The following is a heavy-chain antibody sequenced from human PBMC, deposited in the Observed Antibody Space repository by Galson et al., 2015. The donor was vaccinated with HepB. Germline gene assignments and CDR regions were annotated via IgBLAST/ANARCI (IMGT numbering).Heavy chain of an antibody. CDR3: AKDMVGEGTWTTLDY. CDR2: ISWNSGSI. D-gene: IGHD1-1*01. Sequence: SLRLSCAASGFTFDDYAMHWVRQAPGKGLEWVSGISWNSGSIGYADSVKGRFTISRDNAKNSLYLQMNSLRAEDTALYYCAKDMVGEGTWTTLDYWGQGTLVTVSS. CDR1: GFTFDDYA. J-gene: IGHJ4*02. V-gene: IGHV3-9*01.